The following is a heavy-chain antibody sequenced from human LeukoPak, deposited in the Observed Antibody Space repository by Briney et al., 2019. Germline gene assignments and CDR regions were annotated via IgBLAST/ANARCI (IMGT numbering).Heavy chain of an antibody. CDR2: IIPIFGTA. V-gene: IGHV1-69*13. D-gene: IGHD3-22*01. CDR1: GGTFSSYA. J-gene: IGHJ5*02. CDR3: AVTYYYDSSGYYPQGNWFDP. Sequence: ASVKVSCKASGGTFSSYAISWVRQAPGQGLEWMGGIIPIFGTANYAQKFQGRVTITADESTSTAYMELSSLRSEDTAVYYCAVTYYYDSSGYYPQGNWFDPWGQGTLVTVSS.